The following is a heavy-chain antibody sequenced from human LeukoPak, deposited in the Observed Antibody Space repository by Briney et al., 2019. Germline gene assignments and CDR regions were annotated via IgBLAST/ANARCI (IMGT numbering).Heavy chain of an antibody. Sequence: GGSLRLSCVASEFTFSGYSMGWVRQVPGKGLEWVSVISGSGGSTYYADSVKGRFTISRDNSKNTLYLQINSLRAEDTAVYYCAKDRQGFGFGEQLDYYYMDVWGKGTTVTVPS. CDR1: EFTFSGYS. CDR3: AKDRQGFGFGEQLDYYYMDV. J-gene: IGHJ6*03. CDR2: ISGSGGST. D-gene: IGHD3-10*01. V-gene: IGHV3-23*01.